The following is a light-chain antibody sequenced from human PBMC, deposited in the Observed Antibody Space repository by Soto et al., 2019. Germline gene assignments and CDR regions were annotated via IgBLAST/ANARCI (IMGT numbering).Light chain of an antibody. Sequence: DIQMTQSPSTLSASVGDRVTITCRASQSISSWLAWYQQKPGKAPKLLIYDASSLESGVPSRFSGSGSGTEFTLTISSLQPDDVATSYCQQYNSYSSYTFGQGTKLEIK. J-gene: IGKJ2*01. CDR1: QSISSW. CDR2: DAS. CDR3: QQYNSYSSYT. V-gene: IGKV1-5*01.